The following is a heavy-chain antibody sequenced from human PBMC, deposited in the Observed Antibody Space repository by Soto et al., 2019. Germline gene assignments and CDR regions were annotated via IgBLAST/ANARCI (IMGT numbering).Heavy chain of an antibody. J-gene: IGHJ4*02. CDR2: ISGSGGST. D-gene: IGHD2-2*01. CDR3: AKVGLYCSSTSCSNENPLEDFDY. Sequence: GGSLRLSCAASGFTFSSYAMSWVRQAPGKGLEWVSAISGSGGSTYYADSVKGRFTISRDNSKNTLYLQMNSLRAEDTAVYYCAKVGLYCSSTSCSNENPLEDFDYWGQGTLVTVSS. V-gene: IGHV3-23*01. CDR1: GFTFSSYA.